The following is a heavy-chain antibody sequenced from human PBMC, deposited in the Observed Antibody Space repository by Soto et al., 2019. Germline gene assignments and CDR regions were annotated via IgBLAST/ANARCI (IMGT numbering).Heavy chain of an antibody. V-gene: IGHV3-53*01. Sequence: EVQLVESGGGLIQPGGSLRLSCAASGFTVSSNYMSWVRQAPGKGLEWVSVIYSGGSTYYADSVKGRFTISRDNSKNTLYLQMNSLRAEDTAVYYCARGADYDILTGLGYWGQGTLVTVS. D-gene: IGHD3-9*01. CDR3: ARGADYDILTGLGY. CDR1: GFTVSSNY. CDR2: IYSGGST. J-gene: IGHJ4*02.